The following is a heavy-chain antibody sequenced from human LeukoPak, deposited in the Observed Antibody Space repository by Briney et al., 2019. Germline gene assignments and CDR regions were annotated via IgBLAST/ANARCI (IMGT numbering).Heavy chain of an antibody. J-gene: IGHJ6*04. D-gene: IGHD3-10*01. V-gene: IGHV1-24*01. CDR3: ATVTITMVRGVRYGMDV. CDR1: GYTLTELS. CDR2: FDPEDGKT. Sequence: ASVKVSCKVSGYTLTELSMHWVRQAPGKGLEWMGGFDPEDGKTIYAQKFQGRVTMTEDTSTDTAYMELSSLRSEDTAVYYCATVTITMVRGVRYGMDVWGKGTTVTVSS.